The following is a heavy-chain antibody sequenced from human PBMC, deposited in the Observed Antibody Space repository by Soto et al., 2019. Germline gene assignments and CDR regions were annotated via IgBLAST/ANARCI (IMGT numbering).Heavy chain of an antibody. J-gene: IGHJ6*02. V-gene: IGHV1-2*04. CDR2: INPNSGGT. Sequence: ASVKVSCKASGYTFTGYYMHWVRQAPGQGLELMGWINPNSGGTSYAQKFQGWVTMTRDTSISTAYMELSRLRSDDTAVYYCARDLVAARRSTLRGFYGMDVWGQGTTVTVYS. CDR3: ARDLVAARRSTLRGFYGMDV. D-gene: IGHD6-6*01. CDR1: GYTFTGYY.